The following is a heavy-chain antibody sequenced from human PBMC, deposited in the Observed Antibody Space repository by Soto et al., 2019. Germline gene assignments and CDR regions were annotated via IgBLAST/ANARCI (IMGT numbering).Heavy chain of an antibody. CDR2: FDPEDGET. J-gene: IGHJ4*02. Sequence: ASVKVSCKVSGYTLTELSMHWVRQAPGKGLEWMGGFDPEDGETIYAQKFQGRVTMTEDTSTDTAYMELSSPRSENTAVYYSAPHEGVVSRPTLPASGYWRKGPLITVSS. CDR3: APHEGVVSRPTLPASGY. CDR1: GYTLTELS. V-gene: IGHV1-24*01. D-gene: IGHD2-15*01.